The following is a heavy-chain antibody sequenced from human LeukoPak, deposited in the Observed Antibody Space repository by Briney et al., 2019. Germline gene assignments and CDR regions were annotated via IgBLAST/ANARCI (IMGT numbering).Heavy chain of an antibody. D-gene: IGHD6-19*01. V-gene: IGHV3-30-3*01. Sequence: GGSLRLSCAASGFTFSSYAMHWVRQAPGKGLEWVAVISYDGSNKYYADSVKGRFTISRDNSKNTLYLQMNSLRAEDTAVYCCARGDRYSSGWYYCDYWGQGTLVTVSS. CDR3: ARGDRYSSGWYYCDY. CDR2: ISYDGSNK. J-gene: IGHJ4*02. CDR1: GFTFSSYA.